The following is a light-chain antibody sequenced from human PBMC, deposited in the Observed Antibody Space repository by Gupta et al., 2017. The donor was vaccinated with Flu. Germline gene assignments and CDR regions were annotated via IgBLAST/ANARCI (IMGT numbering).Light chain of an antibody. V-gene: IGKV3-11*01. CDR1: LSVSSY. CDR3: QHRNNWPRT. CDR2: DAS. Sequence: PVTLSLAPGERATLSCSASLSVSSYLAWYQQKPGHAPRLHIYDASDSATGIPVRFSGSVSGSDFILTISSPEPVDFAVYYCQHRNNWPRTFGQGTKLEIK. J-gene: IGKJ2*01.